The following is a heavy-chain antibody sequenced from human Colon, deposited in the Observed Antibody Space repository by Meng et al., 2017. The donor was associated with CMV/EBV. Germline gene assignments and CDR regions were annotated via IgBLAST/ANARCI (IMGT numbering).Heavy chain of an antibody. J-gene: IGHJ6*02. CDR1: GFTFSSYA. CDR2: ISYDGSNK. D-gene: IGHD6-6*01. V-gene: IGHV3-30-3*01. CDR3: ARMEEQLVRRDYYYYYGMDV. Sequence: LSLTCAASGFTFSSYAMHWVRQAPGKGLEWVAVISYDGSNKYYADSVKGRFTISRDNSKNTLYLQMNSLRAEDTAVYYCARMEEQLVRRDYYYYYGMDVWGQGTTVTVSS.